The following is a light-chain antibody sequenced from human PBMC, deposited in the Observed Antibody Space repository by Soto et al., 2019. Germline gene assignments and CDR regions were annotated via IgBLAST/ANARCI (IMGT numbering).Light chain of an antibody. Sequence: IQLTQSPSSLSASVGARVTITSRAIQVISKYLAWYQQKPGTAPKLLTYLASTLQGGVPSRFSGSGSGTDFSLTISSLQPEDVATYYCQYLNSFPLTFVGGTKVEIK. CDR1: QVISKY. V-gene: IGKV1-9*01. CDR2: LAS. CDR3: QYLNSFPLT. J-gene: IGKJ4*01.